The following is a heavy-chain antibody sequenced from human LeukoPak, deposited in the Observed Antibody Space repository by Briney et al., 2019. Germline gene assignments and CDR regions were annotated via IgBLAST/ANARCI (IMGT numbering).Heavy chain of an antibody. CDR2: IKPDGSEA. J-gene: IGHJ4*02. CDR1: GFTFDNYW. CDR3: AGPPQAGPFDY. Sequence: GGSLRLSCAASGFTFDNYWMTWVRQAPGKGLDWVANIKPDGSEAHYVDSLKGRFAISRDNAKNSLYLQMNSLRAEDTAVYYCAGPPQAGPFDYWGQGTLVTVSS. D-gene: IGHD6-19*01. V-gene: IGHV3-7*03.